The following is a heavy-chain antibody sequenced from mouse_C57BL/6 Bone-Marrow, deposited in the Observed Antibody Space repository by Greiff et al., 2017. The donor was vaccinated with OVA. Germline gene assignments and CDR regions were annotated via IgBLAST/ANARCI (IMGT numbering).Heavy chain of an antibody. Sequence: QVQLQQSGAELVKPGASVKISCKASGYAFSSYWMNWVKQRPGKGLEWIGQIYPGDGDTNYNGKFKGKATLTADKSSSTAYMQLSSLTSEDSAVYFCAPFYYGYDVLMDYWGQGTSVTVSS. D-gene: IGHD2-2*01. CDR3: APFYYGYDVLMDY. CDR2: IYPGDGDT. CDR1: GYAFSSYW. J-gene: IGHJ4*01. V-gene: IGHV1-80*01.